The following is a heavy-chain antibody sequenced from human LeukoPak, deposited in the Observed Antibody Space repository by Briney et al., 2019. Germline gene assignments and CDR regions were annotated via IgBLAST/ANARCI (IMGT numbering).Heavy chain of an antibody. CDR2: INHSGST. CDR3: ARRRGGGSYYYYYYYMDV. Sequence: PSETLSLTCAVYGGSFSGYYWSWIRQPPGKGLEWIGEINHSGSTNYNPSLKSRVTISVDTSKNQFSLKLSSVTAADTAVYYCARRRGGGSYYYYYYYMDVWGKGTTVTVSS. V-gene: IGHV4-34*01. D-gene: IGHD1-26*01. CDR1: GGSFSGYY. J-gene: IGHJ6*03.